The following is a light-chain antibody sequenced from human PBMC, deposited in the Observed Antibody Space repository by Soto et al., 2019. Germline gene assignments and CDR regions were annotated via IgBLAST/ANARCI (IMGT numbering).Light chain of an antibody. V-gene: IGKV3-15*01. J-gene: IGKJ2*01. CDR1: QSVSSS. CDR2: GAS. Sequence: EIVMTQSPATLSVSPGERATLSCRASQSVSSSLAWYQQKPGQAPRLLIYGASTRATGIPARFSGSGSGTDFTLTISRLEPEDFAVYYCHQCDNAPQTYGQGTKVDIK. CDR3: HQCDNAPQT.